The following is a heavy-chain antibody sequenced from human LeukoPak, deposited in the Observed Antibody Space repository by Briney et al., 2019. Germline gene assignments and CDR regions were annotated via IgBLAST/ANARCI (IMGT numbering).Heavy chain of an antibody. V-gene: IGHV3-33*01. J-gene: IGHJ4*02. Sequence: PGGSLRLSCAASGFTFSSYGMHRVRQAPGKGLEWVAVIWYDGSNKYYADSVKGRFTISRDNSKNTLYLQMNSLRAEDTAVYYCAREVAARPTLDYWGQGTLVTVSS. CDR3: AREVAARPTLDY. CDR2: IWYDGSNK. CDR1: GFTFSSYG. D-gene: IGHD6-6*01.